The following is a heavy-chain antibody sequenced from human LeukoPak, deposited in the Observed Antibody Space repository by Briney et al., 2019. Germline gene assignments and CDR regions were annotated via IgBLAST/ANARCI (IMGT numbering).Heavy chain of an antibody. CDR3: ARLAGTINWFDP. V-gene: IGHV5-51*01. CDR1: GSIFTSYW. CDR2: IYPGDSDT. J-gene: IGHJ5*02. D-gene: IGHD6-19*01. Sequence: GASLQICGEGSGSIFTSYWIGGGRPLPGKGLEGMGIIYPGDSDTRYSPSFHGQVTISPDQSISTAYLQWSSLKAPDTAMCYCARLAGTINWFDPWGQGTLVTVSS.